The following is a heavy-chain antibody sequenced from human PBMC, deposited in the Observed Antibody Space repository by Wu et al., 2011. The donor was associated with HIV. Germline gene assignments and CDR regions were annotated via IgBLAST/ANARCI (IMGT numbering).Heavy chain of an antibody. J-gene: IGHJ5*02. V-gene: IGHV1-69*14. Sequence: QVQLVAGLGREVKKPGSSVKVSCKASGGTFSSYAISWVRQAPGQGLEWMGGIIPIFGTANYAQKFQGRVTITADKSTSTAYMELSSLRSEDTAVYYCALPIFGVVAGGWFDPWGQGTLVTVSS. CDR3: ALPIFGVVAGGWFDP. CDR2: IIPIFGTA. D-gene: IGHD3-3*01. CDR1: GGTFSSYA.